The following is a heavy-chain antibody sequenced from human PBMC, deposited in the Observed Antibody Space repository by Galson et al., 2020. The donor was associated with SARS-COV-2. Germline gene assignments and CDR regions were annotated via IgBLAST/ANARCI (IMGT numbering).Heavy chain of an antibody. D-gene: IGHD2-2*01. Sequence: GGSLRLSCGVSGFTFSSYVMNWVRQAPGKGLEWVSTISASGTNTYYADSVKGRFTISRDNSRATLYLQMNGLRAEDTAIYYCAKDPSDIIVVPREGDFLYHNMDVWGQGTTVTVSS. CDR2: ISASGTNT. CDR1: GFTFSSYV. CDR3: AKDPSDIIVVPREGDFLYHNMDV. J-gene: IGHJ6*02. V-gene: IGHV3-23*01.